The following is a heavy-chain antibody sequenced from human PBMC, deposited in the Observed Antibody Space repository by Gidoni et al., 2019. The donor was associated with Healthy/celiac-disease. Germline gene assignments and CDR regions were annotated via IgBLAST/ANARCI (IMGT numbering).Heavy chain of an antibody. V-gene: IGHV1-69*01. D-gene: IGHD6-19*01. Sequence: QVQLVQSGAEVKKPGSSVKVSCTASGGTFSSYAISWVRQAPGQVLEWMGGFIPIFGTANYAQKFQGRVTITADESTSTAYMELSSLRSEDTAVYYCASGAVAGDWTYYFDYWGQGTLVTVSS. CDR1: GGTFSSYA. J-gene: IGHJ4*02. CDR2: FIPIFGTA. CDR3: ASGAVAGDWTYYFDY.